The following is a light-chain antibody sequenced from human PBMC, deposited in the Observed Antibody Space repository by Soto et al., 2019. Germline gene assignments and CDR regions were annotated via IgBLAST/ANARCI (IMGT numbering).Light chain of an antibody. CDR3: SSYTSSTTVV. CDR2: EVS. J-gene: IGLJ2*01. Sequence: QSVLTQPASVSGSPGQSITISCTGTSSDVGAYNYVSWYQQHPGKAPKLMIYEVSNRPSGVSNRFSGSKSGNTASLTISGLQAEDETDYYCSSYTSSTTVVFGGGTKLTVL. CDR1: SSDVGAYNY. V-gene: IGLV2-14*01.